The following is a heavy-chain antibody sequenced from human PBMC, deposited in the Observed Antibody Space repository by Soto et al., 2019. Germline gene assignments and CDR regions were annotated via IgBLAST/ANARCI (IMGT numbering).Heavy chain of an antibody. V-gene: IGHV1-18*01. D-gene: IGHD2-2*01. CDR1: GFSFSNYG. J-gene: IGHJ6*02. CDR3: ARAEAYSSSWYAMDV. Sequence: QAQLVQSGAEVKQPGASVKVSCKATGFSFSNYGFIWVRQAAGQGLEWMGWISGYNGDTNYARSLQGRATMTTDTSTSTVYMELRSLRSDDTAVYFCARAEAYSSSWYAMDVWGQVTTVTVSS. CDR2: ISGYNGDT.